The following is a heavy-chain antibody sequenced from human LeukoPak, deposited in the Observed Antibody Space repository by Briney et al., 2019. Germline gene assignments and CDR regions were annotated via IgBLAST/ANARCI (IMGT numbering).Heavy chain of an antibody. CDR1: GDSMSSSHYC. Sequence: PPETLSLTCTVSGDSMSSSHYCWGWIRQPPGKGLEWIGSIYYSGSTYYNPSLKSRVTMSVDTSKKQFSLKLSSVTAADTAVYYCARHAVEAASRWFDPWGQGTLVTVSS. V-gene: IGHV4-39*01. J-gene: IGHJ5*02. CDR2: IYYSGST. CDR3: ARHAVEAASRWFDP. D-gene: IGHD1-1*01.